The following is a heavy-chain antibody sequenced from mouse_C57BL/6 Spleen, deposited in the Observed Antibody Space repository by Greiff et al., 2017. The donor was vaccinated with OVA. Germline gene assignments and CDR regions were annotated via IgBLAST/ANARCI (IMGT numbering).Heavy chain of an antibody. CDR3: ARDRLAYFDY. Sequence: EVQLQESEGGLVQPGSSMKLSCTASGFTFSDYYMAWVRQVPEKGLEWVANINYDGSSTYYLDSLKSRFIISRDNAKNILYLQMSSLKSEDTATYYCARDRLAYFDYWGQGTTLTVSS. CDR2: INYDGSST. J-gene: IGHJ2*01. D-gene: IGHD1-2*01. CDR1: GFTFSDYY. V-gene: IGHV5-16*01.